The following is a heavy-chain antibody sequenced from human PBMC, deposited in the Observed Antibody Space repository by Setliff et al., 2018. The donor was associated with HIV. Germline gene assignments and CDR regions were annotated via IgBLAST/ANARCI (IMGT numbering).Heavy chain of an antibody. V-gene: IGHV4-34*01. CDR3: ARGGSSNWYEGYFDY. Sequence: PSETLSLTCAVYGGSFSGYYWTWIRQPPGKGLEWMGEINHSGSPTYDPSLKGRVTILVDTSKNQFSLKLSSVTAADTAVHYCARGGSSNWYEGYFDYWGQGTLVTVSS. CDR1: GGSFSGYY. CDR2: INHSGSP. J-gene: IGHJ4*02. D-gene: IGHD2-2*01.